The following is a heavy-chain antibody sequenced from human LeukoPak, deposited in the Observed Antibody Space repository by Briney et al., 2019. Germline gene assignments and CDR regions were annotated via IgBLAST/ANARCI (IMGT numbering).Heavy chain of an antibody. D-gene: IGHD2-8*02. CDR2: IKPDGSDK. J-gene: IGHJ4*02. V-gene: IGHV3-7*04. CDR1: GFTFSSFW. Sequence: GGSLTLSCAVSGFTFSSFWMTWVRQAPGKGLEWVANIKPDGSDKYYVDSVKGRFTISRDNAKNSLYLQMNSLRAEDTAVYYCVRGGVNFEDWGQGTLVTVSS. CDR3: VRGGVNFED.